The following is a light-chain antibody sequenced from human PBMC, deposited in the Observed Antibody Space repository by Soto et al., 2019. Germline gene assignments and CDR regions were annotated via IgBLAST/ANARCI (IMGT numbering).Light chain of an antibody. CDR3: QSYDSSLSGVV. J-gene: IGLJ2*01. V-gene: IGLV1-40*01. CDR1: SSNIGAGYD. Sequence: QSMLTQPPSVSGAPGQRVTISCTGSSSNIGAGYDVHWYQQLPGTAPKLLIHGNSNRPSGVPDRFSGSKSGTSASLAITGLQAEEEADYYCQSYDSSLSGVVFGGGTKLTVL. CDR2: GNS.